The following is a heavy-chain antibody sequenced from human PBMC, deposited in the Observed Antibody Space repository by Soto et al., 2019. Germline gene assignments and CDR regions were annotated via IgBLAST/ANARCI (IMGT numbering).Heavy chain of an antibody. Sequence: PXGSLRLSCAASGFTFSRHWMHWVRQTPGKGPVWVSRINDDGSSTKYADSVKGRLTIARDNAKNTVFLQMSSLRAEDTAVYYCAREVIAATGTIRWFDHWGQGTLVTVSS. V-gene: IGHV3-74*03. CDR3: AREVIAATGTIRWFDH. D-gene: IGHD6-25*01. CDR1: GFTFSRHW. CDR2: INDDGSST. J-gene: IGHJ5*02.